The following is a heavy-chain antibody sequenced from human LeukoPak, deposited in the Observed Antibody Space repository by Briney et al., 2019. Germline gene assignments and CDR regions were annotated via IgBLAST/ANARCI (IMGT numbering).Heavy chain of an antibody. J-gene: IGHJ5*02. Sequence: ASVKVSCKSSGYTFICYYMHWVRQAPGQGLEWMGWINPNSGGTKYAQKFQGRVTMTTDTSISTAYMEMSRLTSDDTAVYYCARDAHNGYEFHDWFDPWGQGALVTVSS. D-gene: IGHD5-12*01. CDR1: GYTFICYY. V-gene: IGHV1-2*02. CDR2: INPNSGGT. CDR3: ARDAHNGYEFHDWFDP.